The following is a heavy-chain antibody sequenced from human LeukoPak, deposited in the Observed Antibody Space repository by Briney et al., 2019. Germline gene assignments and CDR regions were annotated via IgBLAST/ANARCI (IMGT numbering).Heavy chain of an antibody. CDR1: GGSFSGYY. D-gene: IGHD1-26*01. CDR2: INHSGST. V-gene: IGHV4-34*01. J-gene: IGHJ3*02. CDR3: GRAGYNGIPNDAFDS. Sequence: SETLSLTCAVYGGSFSGYYWSWIRQPPGKGLEWIGEINHSGSTNYNPSPKSRVTISVDTSKNQFPLKLSSVTAADTAVCYCGRAGYNGIPNDAFDSWGQGTMGTVSA.